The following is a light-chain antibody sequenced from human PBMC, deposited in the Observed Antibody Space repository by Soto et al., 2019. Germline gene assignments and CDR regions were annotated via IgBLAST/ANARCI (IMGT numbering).Light chain of an antibody. CDR1: SSNTGAGHD. CDR2: GDN. Sequence: QSVLTQPPSVSGAPGQRVTISCTGSSSNTGAGHDVHWYQQLPGTAPKLLISGDNNRPSGVPDRFSGSKSGTSASLAITGLQAEDEADYYRQSFDSSLSGWVFGGGTKLTVL. J-gene: IGLJ3*02. CDR3: QSFDSSLSGWV. V-gene: IGLV1-40*01.